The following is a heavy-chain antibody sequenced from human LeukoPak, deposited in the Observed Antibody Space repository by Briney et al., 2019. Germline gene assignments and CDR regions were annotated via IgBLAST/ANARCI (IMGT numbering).Heavy chain of an antibody. Sequence: PSETLPLTCTVSGGYIISRSHYWGWIRQPPGKGLEWIGSVYYSGNTYYNPSLKTRATISIDTPTSKNQFSLTLSSVTAADTAVYYCARHHAEILVPNDWGQGTLVTVSS. V-gene: IGHV4-39*01. CDR1: GGYIISRSHY. D-gene: IGHD1-1*01. CDR3: ARHHAEILVPND. J-gene: IGHJ4*02. CDR2: VYYSGNT.